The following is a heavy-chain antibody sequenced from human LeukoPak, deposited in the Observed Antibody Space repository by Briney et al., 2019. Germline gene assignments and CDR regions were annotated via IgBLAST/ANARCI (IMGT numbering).Heavy chain of an antibody. D-gene: IGHD6-13*01. CDR3: ARDRGIAAAGTSLTFDY. Sequence: GASVKVSCKASGYTFTDYYMHWVRQAPGQGLEWMGRINPNSGGTNYAQKFQGRVTITRGTSISTAYMELSRLTSDETAVYYCARDRGIAAAGTSLTFDYWGQGTLVTVSS. V-gene: IGHV1-2*06. CDR1: GYTFTDYY. CDR2: INPNSGGT. J-gene: IGHJ4*02.